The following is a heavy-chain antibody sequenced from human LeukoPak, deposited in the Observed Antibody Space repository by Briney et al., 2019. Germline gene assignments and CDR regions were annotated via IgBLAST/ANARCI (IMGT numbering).Heavy chain of an antibody. V-gene: IGHV4-38-2*02. CDR2: FYHSGKT. CDR3: ARYSGYENYFDY. J-gene: IGHJ4*02. Sequence: SETLSLTCTVSGYSISTGYYWGWIRPPPGKGLEGIGDFYHSGKTYYNPSLKSRLTISVDTSRNQFSLTVRSVTAADTAVYYCARYSGYENYFDYWGQGTLVTVSS. D-gene: IGHD5-12*01. CDR1: GYSISTGYY.